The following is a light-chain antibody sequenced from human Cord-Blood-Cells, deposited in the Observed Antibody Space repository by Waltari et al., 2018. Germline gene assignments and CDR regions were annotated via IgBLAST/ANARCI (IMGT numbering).Light chain of an antibody. V-gene: IGLV2-11*01. CDR3: CSYAGSYTFYV. CDR2: DVS. Sequence: QSALTQPRSVSGSPGQSVTISCTGTSSDVGGFNNVSWYQHHPGKAPKLMIYDVSKRPSGVPDRFSGSKSGNTASLTISGLQAEDEADYYCCSYAGSYTFYVFGTGTKVTVL. CDR1: SSDVGGFNN. J-gene: IGLJ1*01.